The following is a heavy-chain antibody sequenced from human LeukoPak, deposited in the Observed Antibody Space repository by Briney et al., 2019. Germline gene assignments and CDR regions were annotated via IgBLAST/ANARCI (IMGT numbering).Heavy chain of an antibody. D-gene: IGHD2-15*01. Sequence: SGGSLRLPCAAPGFTFSSYSMNRVRQAPGKGLEWVSSISSSGRYIYYVDSVKGRFTISRDNAKNSLYLQMDSLRGEDTAVYYCARGTSDYCSGDRCYGNFYMDVWGKGTTVTVSS. J-gene: IGHJ6*03. CDR2: ISSSGRYI. CDR3: ARGTSDYCSGDRCYGNFYMDV. V-gene: IGHV3-21*01. CDR1: GFTFSSYS.